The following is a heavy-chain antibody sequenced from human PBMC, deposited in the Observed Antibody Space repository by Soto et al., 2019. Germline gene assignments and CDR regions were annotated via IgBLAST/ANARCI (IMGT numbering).Heavy chain of an antibody. V-gene: IGHV3-30-3*01. D-gene: IGHD3-3*01. J-gene: IGHJ6*02. CDR3: ARDLWEYDFWSGSDTIYYYYGMDV. CDR1: GFTFSSYA. Sequence: GGSLRLSCAASGFTFSSYAMHWVRQAPGKGLEWVAVISYDGSNKYYADSVKGRFTISRDNSKNTLYLQMNSLRAEDTAVYYCARDLWEYDFWSGSDTIYYYYGMDVWGQGTTVTVSS. CDR2: ISYDGSNK.